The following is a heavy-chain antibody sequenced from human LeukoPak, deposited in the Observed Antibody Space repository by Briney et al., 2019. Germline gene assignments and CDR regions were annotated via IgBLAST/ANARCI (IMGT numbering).Heavy chain of an antibody. CDR2: IYTNGDT. J-gene: IGHJ6*03. D-gene: IGHD6-13*01. CDR1: GDSIRSGSYY. Sequence: SETLSLTCTVSGDSIRSGSYYWSWIRQPAGKGLEWIGRIYTNGDTKYNPSLKSRVTISVDTSKNQFSLKLSSATAADTAVYYCASRHSKQQPYYYYMDIWSKGTTVTVSS. CDR3: ASRHSKQQPYYYYMDI. V-gene: IGHV4-61*02.